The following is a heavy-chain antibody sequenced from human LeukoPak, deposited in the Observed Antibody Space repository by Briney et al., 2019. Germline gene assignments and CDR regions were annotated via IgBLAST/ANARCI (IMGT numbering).Heavy chain of an antibody. CDR3: ARASRGNYGAAFDI. CDR1: GGSFSGYY. D-gene: IGHD4-11*01. CDR2: IYTSGST. Sequence: PSETLSLTCAVYGGSFSGYYWSWIRQPAGKGLEWIGRIYTSGSTNYNPSLKSRVTMSVDTSKNQFSLKLSSVTAADTAVYYCARASRGNYGAAFDIWGQGTMVTVSS. V-gene: IGHV4-59*10. J-gene: IGHJ3*02.